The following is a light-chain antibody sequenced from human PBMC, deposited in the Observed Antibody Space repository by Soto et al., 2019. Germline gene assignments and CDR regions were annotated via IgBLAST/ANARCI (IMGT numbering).Light chain of an antibody. Sequence: EIVMTQSPATLSLSPGERATLACRASQSIGNYLAWYQQKPGQAPRFLIYATSNRATGIPARFSGSGAGTDFTLTISSLEPEDFAVYYCQQRSSWPFTFGPGTRLEI. CDR2: ATS. V-gene: IGKV3-11*01. CDR1: QSIGNY. CDR3: QQRSSWPFT. J-gene: IGKJ5*01.